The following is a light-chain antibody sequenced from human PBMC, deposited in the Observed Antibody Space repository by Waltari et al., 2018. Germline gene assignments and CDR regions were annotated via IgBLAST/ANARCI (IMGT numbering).Light chain of an antibody. J-gene: IGLJ2*01. CDR3: SSYAGSNNFGVV. CDR1: SSDVGGYNY. Sequence: QSALTQPPSASGSPGQSVTISCTGTSSDVGGYNYVSWYQQHPGKAPQLMIYEVSKRPSGVPDRFSGSKSGNTASLTVSGLQAEDEADYYCSSYAGSNNFGVVFGGGTKLTVL. CDR2: EVS. V-gene: IGLV2-8*01.